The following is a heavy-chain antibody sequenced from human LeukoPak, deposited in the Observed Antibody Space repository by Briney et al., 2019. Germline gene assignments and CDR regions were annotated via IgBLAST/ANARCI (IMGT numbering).Heavy chain of an antibody. Sequence: PGGSLRLSCAASGFTSSSYWMSWVRQAPGKGLEWVANIKQDGSEKYYVDSVKGRFTISRDNAKNSLYLQMNSLRAEDTAVYYCARGQGDTSNYWGQGTLVTVSS. V-gene: IGHV3-7*01. J-gene: IGHJ4*02. CDR3: ARGQGDTSNY. CDR1: GFTSSSYW. D-gene: IGHD3-16*01. CDR2: IKQDGSEK.